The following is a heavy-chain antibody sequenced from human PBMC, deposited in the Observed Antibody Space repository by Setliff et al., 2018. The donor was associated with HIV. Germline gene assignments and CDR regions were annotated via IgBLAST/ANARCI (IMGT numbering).Heavy chain of an antibody. CDR3: ARHDGTYCGGDCYLLGYFDL. CDR2: MYHSGST. J-gene: IGHJ2*01. D-gene: IGHD2-21*02. V-gene: IGHV4-39*01. Sequence: LPPGKGLEWMGSMYHSGSTYSNPSLKSRVTISVDTSKNQFSLKLSSVTAADTAVYYCARHDGTYCGGDCYLLGYFDLWGRGTLVTVSS.